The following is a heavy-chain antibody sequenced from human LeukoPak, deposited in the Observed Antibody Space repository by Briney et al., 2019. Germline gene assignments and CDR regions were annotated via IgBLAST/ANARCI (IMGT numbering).Heavy chain of an antibody. CDR2: INNDGSST. Sequence: PGGSLRLSCGASGFTFSSYWMHWVRQAPGKGLVWVSRINNDGSSTSYADSVKGRFTISRDNSKNTLYLQMNSLRAEDTAVYYCARGGYYYDFWSGYLDYWGQGTLVTVSS. CDR1: GFTFSSYW. CDR3: ARGGYYYDFWSGYLDY. J-gene: IGHJ4*02. D-gene: IGHD3-3*01. V-gene: IGHV3-74*01.